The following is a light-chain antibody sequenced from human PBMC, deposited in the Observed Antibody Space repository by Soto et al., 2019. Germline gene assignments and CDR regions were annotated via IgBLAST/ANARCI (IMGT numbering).Light chain of an antibody. CDR2: GAS. V-gene: IGKV3-20*01. Sequence: IGLKKSPATLSLYSGARAILSCLASQTVNNNYLAWCQQKPGQAPRLLIYGASRRATGIPDRFSGSASGTDFTLTISRLEPEDFAVHFCQQYSDLPMTFGQGTLLEIK. J-gene: IGKJ5*01. CDR3: QQYSDLPMT. CDR1: QTVNNNY.